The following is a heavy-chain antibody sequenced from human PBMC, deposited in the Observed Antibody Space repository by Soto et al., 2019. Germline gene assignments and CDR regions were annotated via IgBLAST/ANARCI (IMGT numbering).Heavy chain of an antibody. CDR1: GGSISSYY. J-gene: IGHJ4*02. V-gene: IGHV4-59*08. CDR2: IYYSGST. D-gene: IGHD6-19*01. Sequence: SSETLSLTCTVSGGSISSYYWSWIRQPPGKGLEWIGYIYYSGSTNYNPSLKSRVTISVDTSKNQFSLKLSSVTAADTAVYYCATLDDSSGWHARIDYWGQGTLVTVSS. CDR3: ATLDDSSGWHARIDY.